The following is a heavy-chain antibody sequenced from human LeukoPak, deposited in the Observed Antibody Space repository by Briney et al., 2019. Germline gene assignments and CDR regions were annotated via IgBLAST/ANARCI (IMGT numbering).Heavy chain of an antibody. D-gene: IGHD2/OR15-2a*01. Sequence: SETQSLTCTVSGGSISSYYWSWIRQPPGKGLEWIGYIYYSGSTNYNPSLKSRVTISVDTSKNQFSLKLSSVTAADTAVYYCARHVSPSDWFDPWGQGTLVTVSS. CDR1: GGSISSYY. CDR3: ARHVSPSDWFDP. J-gene: IGHJ5*02. CDR2: IYYSGST. V-gene: IGHV4-59*08.